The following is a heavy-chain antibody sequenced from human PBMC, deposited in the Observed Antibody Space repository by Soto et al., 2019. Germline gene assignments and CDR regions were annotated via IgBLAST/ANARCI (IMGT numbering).Heavy chain of an antibody. CDR2: IYHSGST. CDR1: GGSISSGGYS. CDR3: ARVPGDVWRGYYSWFDP. D-gene: IGHD3-3*01. V-gene: IGHV4-30-2*01. J-gene: IGHJ5*02. Sequence: QLQLQESGSGLVKPSQTLSLTCAVSGGSISSGGYSWSWIRQPPGKGLEWIGYIYHSGSTYYNPSLKRGVTLSVDSSKSPCSLQLSSVPAADTAVSYCARVPGDVWRGYYSWFDPWGQGTLVTVSS.